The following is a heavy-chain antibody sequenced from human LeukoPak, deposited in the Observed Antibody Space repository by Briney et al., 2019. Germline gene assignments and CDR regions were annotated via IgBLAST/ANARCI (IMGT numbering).Heavy chain of an antibody. D-gene: IGHD6-13*01. Sequence: SETLSLTCTVSGGSISSSSYYWGWIRQLPGKGLEWIGSIYYSGSTYYNPSLKSRVTISVDTSKNQFSLKLSSVTAADTAVYYCARVNSSSWQFDYWGQGTLVTVSS. CDR1: GGSISSSSYY. V-gene: IGHV4-39*07. J-gene: IGHJ4*02. CDR3: ARVNSSSWQFDY. CDR2: IYYSGST.